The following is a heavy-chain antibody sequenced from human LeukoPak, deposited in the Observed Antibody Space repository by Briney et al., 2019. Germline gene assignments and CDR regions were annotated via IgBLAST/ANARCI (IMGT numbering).Heavy chain of an antibody. CDR2: IKQDGSEK. Sequence: GGSLRLSCAASGFTFSSYWMSWVRQAPGKGLEWVANIKQDGSEKYYVDSVKGRFTISRDNAKNSLYLQLNSLRAEDTAVYYCARVSGQVPAAVRNYYYYYGMDVWGQGTTVTVSS. CDR3: ARVSGQVPAAVRNYYYYYGMDV. V-gene: IGHV3-7*01. CDR1: GFTFSSYW. D-gene: IGHD2-2*01. J-gene: IGHJ6*02.